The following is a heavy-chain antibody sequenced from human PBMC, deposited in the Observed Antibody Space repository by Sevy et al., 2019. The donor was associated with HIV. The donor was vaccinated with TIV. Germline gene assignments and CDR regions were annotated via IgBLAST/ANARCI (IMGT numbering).Heavy chain of an antibody. D-gene: IGHD1-1*01. J-gene: IGHJ5*02. CDR3: TRAGGLQDWNVDGVWFHP. CDR1: GFTFSTYW. V-gene: IGHV3-74*01. Sequence: GESLKISCAASGFTFSTYWMHWVRQAPGKGLVWVSRISSDGSMTNYADSVKGRFTISRDNAKKTVYLQMNSLRVEDSALYFCTRAGGLQDWNVDGVWFHPWGQGTQVTVSS. CDR2: ISSDGSMT.